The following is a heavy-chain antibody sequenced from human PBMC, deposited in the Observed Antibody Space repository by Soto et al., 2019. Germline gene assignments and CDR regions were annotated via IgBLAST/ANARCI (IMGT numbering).Heavy chain of an antibody. D-gene: IGHD2-2*01. CDR2: ISPNSNYI. CDR1: GFTFGTST. V-gene: IGHV3-21*01. CDR3: ARDPGIGYCSSDSCPYYFDY. Sequence: GGSLRLSCAASGFTFGTSTMNWVRQAPGKGLEWVSSISPNSNYIYYADSMKGRFTISRDNAKNSLYLQMISLRAEDTAVYFCARDPGIGYCSSDSCPYYFDYWGQGTLVTVSS. J-gene: IGHJ4*02.